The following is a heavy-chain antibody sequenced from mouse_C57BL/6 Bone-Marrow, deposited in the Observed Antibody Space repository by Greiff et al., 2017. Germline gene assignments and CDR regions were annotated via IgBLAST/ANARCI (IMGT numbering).Heavy chain of an antibody. CDR3: ARPYDGYYVVAY. Sequence: VQLQQSGPELVKPGASVKISCKASGYAFSSSWMNWVKQRPGKGLEWIGRIYPGDGDTNYNGKFKGKATLTADKSSSTAYMQLSSLTSEDSAVYFCARPYDGYYVVAYWGQGTLVTVSA. D-gene: IGHD2-3*01. V-gene: IGHV1-82*01. CDR2: IYPGDGDT. CDR1: GYAFSSSW. J-gene: IGHJ3*01.